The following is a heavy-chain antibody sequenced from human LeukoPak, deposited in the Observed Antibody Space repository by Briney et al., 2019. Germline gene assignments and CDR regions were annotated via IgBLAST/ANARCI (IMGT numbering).Heavy chain of an antibody. J-gene: IGHJ3*02. CDR1: GYTFTGYY. V-gene: IGHV1-18*04. Sequence: ASVKVSCKASGYTFTGYYMHWVRQAPGQGLEWMGWISAYNGNTNYAQKLQGRVTMTTDTSTSTAYMELRSLRSDDTAVYYCASVHCSSTSCYTADAFDIWGQGTMVTVSS. CDR3: ASVHCSSTSCYTADAFDI. D-gene: IGHD2-2*02. CDR2: ISAYNGNT.